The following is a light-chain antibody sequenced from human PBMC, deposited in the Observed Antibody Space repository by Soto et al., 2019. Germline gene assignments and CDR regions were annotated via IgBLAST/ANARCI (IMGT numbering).Light chain of an antibody. Sequence: ETVLTQSPATLSVSPGERATLFCRASHSVSSNLAWYQQKPGQAPRFLIFGASTRATGIPARFSGSGSGTEFTLTISSLQSEDSAIYYCQQYYDWPPLTFGGGTKVEIK. J-gene: IGKJ4*01. V-gene: IGKV3-15*01. CDR2: GAS. CDR3: QQYYDWPPLT. CDR1: HSVSSN.